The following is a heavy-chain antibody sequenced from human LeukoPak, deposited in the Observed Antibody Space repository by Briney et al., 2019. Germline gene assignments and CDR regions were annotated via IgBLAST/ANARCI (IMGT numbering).Heavy chain of an antibody. CDR2: INPSSGGT. CDR1: GGTFSSYA. CDR3: ARDNSVGDIAWWFDP. V-gene: IGHV1-2*02. J-gene: IGHJ5*02. Sequence: ASVKVSCKASGGTFSSYAISWVRQAPGQGLEWMGWINPSSGGTNYAQKFQGRVTMTRDTSISTAYMELSSLRSEDTAVYYCARDNSVGDIAWWFDPWGQGTLVTVSS. D-gene: IGHD3-16*02.